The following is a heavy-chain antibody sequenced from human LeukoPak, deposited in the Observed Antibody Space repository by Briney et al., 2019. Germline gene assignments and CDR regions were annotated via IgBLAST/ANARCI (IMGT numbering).Heavy chain of an antibody. CDR2: IGGSGAGT. CDR1: GFTFSSYA. V-gene: IGHV3-23*01. Sequence: GGSLRLSCAASGFTFSSYAMSWARQAPGKGLEWVSSIGGSGAGTYYADTVKGRFTISRDNSKNTLYLQMDRLRAEDTAIYFCARTSSNFDYWGQGTLVTVSS. CDR3: ARTSSNFDY. D-gene: IGHD6-6*01. J-gene: IGHJ4*02.